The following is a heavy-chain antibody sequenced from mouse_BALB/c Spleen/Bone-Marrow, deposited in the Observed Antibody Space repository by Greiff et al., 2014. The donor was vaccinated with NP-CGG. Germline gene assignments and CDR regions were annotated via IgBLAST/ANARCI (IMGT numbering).Heavy chain of an antibody. J-gene: IGHJ4*01. CDR1: GFTFSSYT. V-gene: IGHV5-6-4*01. CDR3: TRDLYDGYSYYAMDY. D-gene: IGHD2-3*01. CDR2: ITSVGVYT. Sequence: EVQRVESGGGLVKPGGSLKLSCAASGFTFSSYTMSWVRQTPEKRLEWVATITSVGVYTYYPDSFKGRFTISRDNAKNTLYPQMSSLKSEDTAMYYCTRDLYDGYSYYAMDYWGQGTSVTVAS.